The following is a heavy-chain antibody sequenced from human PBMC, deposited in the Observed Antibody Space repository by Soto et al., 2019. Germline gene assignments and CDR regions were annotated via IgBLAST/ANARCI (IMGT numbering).Heavy chain of an antibody. CDR1: GGSFSGYY. D-gene: IGHD3-9*01. Sequence: LSLTCAVYGGSFSGYYWSWIRQPPGKGLEWIGEINHSGSTNYNPSLKSRVTISVDTSKNQFSLKLSSVTAADTVVYYCARDLRGYYDILTGYYTNYGMDVWGQGTTV. V-gene: IGHV4-34*01. CDR3: ARDLRGYYDILTGYYTNYGMDV. CDR2: INHSGST. J-gene: IGHJ6*02.